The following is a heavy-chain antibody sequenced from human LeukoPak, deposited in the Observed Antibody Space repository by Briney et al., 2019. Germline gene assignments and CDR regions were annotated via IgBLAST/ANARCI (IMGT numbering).Heavy chain of an antibody. V-gene: IGHV3-21*01. CDR2: ISSSSSYI. CDR3: AREIVVVPAAIPDY. J-gene: IGHJ4*02. Sequence: SGGSLRLSCAASGFTFSSYSMNWVRQAPGKGLEWVSSISSSSSYIYYADSVRGRFTISRDNAKNTLYLQMNSLRAEDTAVYYCAREIVVVPAAIPDYWGQGTLVTVSS. CDR1: GFTFSSYS. D-gene: IGHD2-2*01.